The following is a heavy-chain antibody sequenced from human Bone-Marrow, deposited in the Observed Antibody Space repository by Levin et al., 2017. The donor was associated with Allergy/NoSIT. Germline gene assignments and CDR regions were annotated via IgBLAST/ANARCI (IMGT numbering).Heavy chain of an antibody. D-gene: IGHD3-10*01. V-gene: IGHV4-4*07. CDR3: ARDGVSVRGVGYYYGMDV. J-gene: IGHJ6*02. CDR2: IYTSGST. CDR1: GGSISSYY. Sequence: SETLSLTCTVSGGSISSYYWSWIRQPAGKGLEWIGRIYTSGSTNYNPSLKSRVTMSVDTSKNQFSLKLSSVTAADTAVYYCARDGVSVRGVGYYYGMDVWGQGTTVTVSS.